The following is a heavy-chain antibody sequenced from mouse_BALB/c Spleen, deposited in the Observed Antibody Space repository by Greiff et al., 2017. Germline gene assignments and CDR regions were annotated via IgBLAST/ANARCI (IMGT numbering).Heavy chain of an antibody. Sequence: EVQGVESGGGLVKPGGSLKLSCAASGFTFSSYAMSWVRQSPEKRLEWVAEISSGGSYTYYPDTVTGRFTISRDNAKNTLYLEMSSLRSEDTAMYYCARDRDGSNYFDYWGQGTTLTVSS. CDR2: ISSGGSYT. CDR3: ARDRDGSNYFDY. V-gene: IGHV5-9-4*01. J-gene: IGHJ2*01. CDR1: GFTFSSYA. D-gene: IGHD1-1*01.